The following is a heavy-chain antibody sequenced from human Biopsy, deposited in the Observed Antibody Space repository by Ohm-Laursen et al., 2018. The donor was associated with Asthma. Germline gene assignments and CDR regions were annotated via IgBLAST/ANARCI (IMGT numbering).Heavy chain of an antibody. J-gene: IGHJ4*02. CDR1: GGSISSGAYY. CDR2: IYYIGST. CDR3: ARRGGVRRYFDY. D-gene: IGHD3-16*01. V-gene: IGHV4-30-4*02. Sequence: SDTLSLTCTVSGGSISSGAYYWSWVRQPPGKGLEWIGYIYYIGSTYYNPSLKSRVAISLDTSKNQFSLKPSSVTAADTAVYFCARRGGVRRYFDYWGQGTLVTVSS.